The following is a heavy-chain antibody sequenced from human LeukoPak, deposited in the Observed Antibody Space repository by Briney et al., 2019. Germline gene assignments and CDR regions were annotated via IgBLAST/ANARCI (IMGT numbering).Heavy chain of an antibody. CDR3: ARQRSGTN. CDR1: GGSISSSSHY. J-gene: IGHJ4*02. D-gene: IGHD1-7*01. CDR2: IYYSGST. Sequence: RASETLSLTCTVSGGSISSSSHYWGWIRQPPGKGLEWIGSIYYSGSTYYNPSLKSRVTISVDTSKNQFSLKLSSVTAADTAVYYCARQRSGTNWGQGTLVTVSS. V-gene: IGHV4-39*01.